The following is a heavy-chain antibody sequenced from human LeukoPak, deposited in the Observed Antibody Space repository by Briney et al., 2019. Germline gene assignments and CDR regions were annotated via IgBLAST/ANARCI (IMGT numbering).Heavy chain of an antibody. CDR2: IYYSGST. CDR1: GYSISSGYY. D-gene: IGHD2-2*02. J-gene: IGHJ6*03. CDR3: ARWRTGYCSSTSCYNDYYYYMDV. V-gene: IGHV4-61*01. Sequence: SETLSLTCTVSGYSISSGYYWGWIRQPPGKGLEWIGYIYYSGSTNYNPSLKSRVTISVDTSKNQFSLKLSSVTAADTAVYYCARWRTGYCSSTSCYNDYYYYMDVWGKGTTVTVSS.